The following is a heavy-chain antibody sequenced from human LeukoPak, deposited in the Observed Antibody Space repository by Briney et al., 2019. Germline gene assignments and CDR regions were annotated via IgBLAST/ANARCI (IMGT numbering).Heavy chain of an antibody. CDR1: GFTFDDYA. CDR3: AKETYYDSSGYLDY. CDR2: ISWNSGSI. Sequence: GGSLRLSCAASGFTFDDYAMHWVRQAPGKGLEWVSGISWNSGSIGYADSVKGRFTISRDNAKNSLYLQMNSLRAEDTALYYCAKETYYDSSGYLDYWGQGTLVTVSS. V-gene: IGHV3-9*01. J-gene: IGHJ4*02. D-gene: IGHD3-22*01.